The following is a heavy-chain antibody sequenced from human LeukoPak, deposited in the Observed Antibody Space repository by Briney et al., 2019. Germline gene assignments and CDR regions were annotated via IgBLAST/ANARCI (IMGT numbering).Heavy chain of an antibody. CDR2: INPNSGGT. D-gene: IGHD2-15*01. CDR1: GYTFTGYY. CDR3: ARAPRHCSGGSCYFIDY. Sequence: ASVKVSCKASGYTFTGYYMHWVRQAPGQGLEWMGWINPNSGGTNYAQKFQGRATMTRDTSISTAYMELSRLRSDDTAVYYCARAPRHCSGGSCYFIDYWGQGTLVTVSS. J-gene: IGHJ4*02. V-gene: IGHV1-2*02.